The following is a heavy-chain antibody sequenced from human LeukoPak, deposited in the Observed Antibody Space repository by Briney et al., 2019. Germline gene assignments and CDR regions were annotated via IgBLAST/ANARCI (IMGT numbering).Heavy chain of an antibody. Sequence: GASVKVSCKASGGTFSTYAISWVRQAPGQGLEWMGGIIPIFRTTNYAQKFQGRVTITADESTSTAYMELSSLRSDDTAVYFCASFYCRNSDCYGGYYYMDVWGKGTTVTDSS. CDR1: GGTFSTYA. D-gene: IGHD2-21*02. J-gene: IGHJ6*03. V-gene: IGHV1-69*13. CDR3: ASFYCRNSDCYGGYYYMDV. CDR2: IIPIFRTT.